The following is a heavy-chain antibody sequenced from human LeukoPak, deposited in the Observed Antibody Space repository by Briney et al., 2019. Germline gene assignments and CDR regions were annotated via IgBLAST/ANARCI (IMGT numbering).Heavy chain of an antibody. CDR3: ARDRSYDFWSGYYI. J-gene: IGHJ4*02. CDR1: GGPLRSVSYF. CDR2: IYTSGST. D-gene: IGHD3-3*01. V-gene: IGHV4-61*02. Sequence: TLSLTCTLSGGPLRSVSYFGRWIRQPGGKGLEWIGRIYTSGSTNYNPSLKSRVTIAVDTSKNQFSLKLSSVTAADTAVYYCARDRSYDFWSGYYIWGQGTLVTVSS.